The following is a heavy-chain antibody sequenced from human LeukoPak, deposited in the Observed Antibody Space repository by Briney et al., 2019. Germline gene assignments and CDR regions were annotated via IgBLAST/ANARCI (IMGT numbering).Heavy chain of an antibody. D-gene: IGHD1-26*01. CDR2: ISYDGSNK. CDR1: GFTFSSYA. Sequence: GGSLRLSCAASGFTFSSYAMHWVRQAPGKGLEWVAVISYDGSNKYYADSVKGRFTISRDNSKNTLYLQMNSLRAEDTAVYYCARDSSGFDPWGQGTLVTVSS. J-gene: IGHJ5*02. CDR3: ARDSSGFDP. V-gene: IGHV3-30-3*01.